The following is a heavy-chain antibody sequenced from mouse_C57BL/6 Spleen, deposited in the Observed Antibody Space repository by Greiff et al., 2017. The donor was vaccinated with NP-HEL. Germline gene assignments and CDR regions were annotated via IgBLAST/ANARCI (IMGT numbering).Heavy chain of an antibody. CDR3: ARAVLYYYAMDY. J-gene: IGHJ4*01. V-gene: IGHV5-17*01. Sequence: EVQRVESGGGLVKPGGSLKLSCAASGFTFSDYGMHWVRQAPEKGLEWVAYISSGSSTFYYADTVKGRFTISRDNAKNTLFLQMTSLRSEDTAMYYCARAVLYYYAMDYWGQGTSVTVSS. CDR1: GFTFSDYG. CDR2: ISSGSSTF.